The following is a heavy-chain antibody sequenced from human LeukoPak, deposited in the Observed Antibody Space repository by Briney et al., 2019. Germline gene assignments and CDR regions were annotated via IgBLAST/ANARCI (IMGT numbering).Heavy chain of an antibody. D-gene: IGHD5-18*01. Sequence: PSETLSLTCAVSGYSISSGYYWGWIRQPPGKGLEWIGNIYHVGNAYYNPSLKSRVTISVDTSKNQFSLRLTSVTAADTAVYYCARVKGSYGDFDYWGHGTLVTVCS. CDR3: ARVKGSYGDFDY. V-gene: IGHV4-38-2*01. J-gene: IGHJ4*01. CDR1: GYSISSGYY. CDR2: IYHVGNA.